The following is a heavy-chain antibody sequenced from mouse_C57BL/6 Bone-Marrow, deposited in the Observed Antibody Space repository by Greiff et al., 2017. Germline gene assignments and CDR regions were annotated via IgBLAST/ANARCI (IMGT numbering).Heavy chain of an antibody. V-gene: IGHV1-59*01. CDR2: IDPSDSYT. J-gene: IGHJ2*01. D-gene: IGHD4-1*01. Sequence: QVHLKQPGAELVRPGTSVKLSCKASGYTFTSYWMHWVKQRPGQGLEWIGVIDPSDSYTNYNQKFKGKATLTVDTSSSTAYLQLSSLTSEDSAVYYCARDWDYFDYWGQGTTLTVSS. CDR1: GYTFTSYW. CDR3: ARDWDYFDY.